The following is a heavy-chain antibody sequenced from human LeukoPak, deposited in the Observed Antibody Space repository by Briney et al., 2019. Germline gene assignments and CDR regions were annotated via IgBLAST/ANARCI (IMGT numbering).Heavy chain of an antibody. D-gene: IGHD5-18*01. CDR2: IYSSGNT. CDR3: ARLTKTEIQLWTHFGL. V-gene: IGHV4-59*08. J-gene: IGHJ4*02. Sequence: SETLSLTCTVSGVSFSGFFLSWVRQPPGKGLEWIGFIYSSGNTHYNPSLKSRATISVDTSNNQFSQRLSSGTAADTAVYYCARLTKTEIQLWTHFGLWGKGTLVTVSS. CDR1: GVSFSGFF.